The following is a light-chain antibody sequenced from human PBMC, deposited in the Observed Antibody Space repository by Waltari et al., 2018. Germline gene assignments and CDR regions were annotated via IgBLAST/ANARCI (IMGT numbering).Light chain of an antibody. CDR3: QQRSNFS. CDR1: QSVSSL. J-gene: IGKJ4*01. CDR2: DAS. V-gene: IGKV3-11*01. Sequence: EIVLTQSPSTLSFSPGESATLSCRASQSVSSLLAWYQQKPGQAPRLLIYDASNRATGIPARFSGSGSGTDFTLTISSLEPEDFAVYYCQQRSNFSFGGGTKVEIK.